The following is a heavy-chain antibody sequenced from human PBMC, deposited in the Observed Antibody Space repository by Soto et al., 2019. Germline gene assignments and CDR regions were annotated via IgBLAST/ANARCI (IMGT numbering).Heavy chain of an antibody. V-gene: IGHV4-34*01. Sequence: QVLLQQWGAGLLKPSETLSLTCAVYGGSFSGYYWSWIRQPPGKGLEWIGEINHSGSTNYNPSLKSRVTISVDTSKNQFSLKLSSVTAADTAVYYCAREGSSWNFDYWGQGTLVTVSS. J-gene: IGHJ4*02. CDR3: AREGSSWNFDY. CDR2: INHSGST. D-gene: IGHD6-13*01. CDR1: GGSFSGYY.